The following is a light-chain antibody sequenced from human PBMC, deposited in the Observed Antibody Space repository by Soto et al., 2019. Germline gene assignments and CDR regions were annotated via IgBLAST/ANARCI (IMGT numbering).Light chain of an antibody. Sequence: DIQMTESPSSLSASVGEGVTITCRASQSVSFWLAWYQQKPGKAPKLLIYDASSLESGVPSRFSGSGSGTEFTLTITSLQPDDFATYYCQQYNSYPWTFGQGTKVDIK. CDR2: DAS. CDR1: QSVSFW. J-gene: IGKJ1*01. V-gene: IGKV1-5*01. CDR3: QQYNSYPWT.